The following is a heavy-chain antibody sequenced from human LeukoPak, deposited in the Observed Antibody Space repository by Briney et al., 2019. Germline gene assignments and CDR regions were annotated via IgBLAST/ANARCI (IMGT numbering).Heavy chain of an antibody. J-gene: IGHJ4*02. CDR2: ISDRGDIA. D-gene: IGHD1-26*01. Sequence: GGSLRLSCAASGFSFNSFVMSWVRQAPGKGLEWVSAISDRGDIAYYSDSVRGRFTISRDNSKNTLYLQMNSLRAEDTAVYHCAQHSGTYSFDYWGQGTLVTVSS. CDR3: AQHSGTYSFDY. V-gene: IGHV3-23*01. CDR1: GFSFNSFV.